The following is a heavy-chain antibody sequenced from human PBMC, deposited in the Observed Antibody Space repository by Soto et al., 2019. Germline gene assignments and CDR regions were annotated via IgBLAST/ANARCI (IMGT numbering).Heavy chain of an antibody. Sequence: EVQLVESGGGLVQPGGSLRLSCAASGFTFSSYDMHWVRQATGKGLEWVSAIGTAGDTYYPGSVKGRFTISRENAKNSLYLQMNSLRAEDTAVYYCAREGDTEGTDYWGQGTLVTVSS. CDR2: IGTAGDT. J-gene: IGHJ4*02. D-gene: IGHD1-26*01. CDR1: GFTFSSYD. CDR3: AREGDTEGTDY. V-gene: IGHV3-13*01.